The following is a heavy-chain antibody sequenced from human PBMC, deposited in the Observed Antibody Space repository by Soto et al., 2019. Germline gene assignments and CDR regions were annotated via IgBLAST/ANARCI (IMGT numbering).Heavy chain of an antibody. CDR3: ARGGGTSITIFGVAENYYGMDV. V-gene: IGHV3-74*01. J-gene: IGHJ6*02. D-gene: IGHD3-3*01. CDR2: INSDGSST. CDR1: GFTFSSYW. Sequence: GGSLRLSCAASGFTFSSYWMHWVRQAPGKGLVWVSRINSDGSSTSYADSVKGRFTISRDNAKNTLYLQMNSLRAEDTAVYYCARGGGTSITIFGVAENYYGMDVWGQGTTVTV.